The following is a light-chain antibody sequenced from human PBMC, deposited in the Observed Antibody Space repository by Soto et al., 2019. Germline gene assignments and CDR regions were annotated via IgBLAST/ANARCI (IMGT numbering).Light chain of an antibody. V-gene: IGKV1-5*03. J-gene: IGKJ1*01. CDR1: QSISSY. CDR2: KAS. CDR3: QQYNSYPWT. Sequence: DIQMTQSPSSLSASVGDRVTITCRASQSISSYLNWYRQKPGKAPKLLIYKASSLESGVPSRFSGSGSGTEFTLTISSLQPDDFATYYCQQYNSYPWTFGQGTKVDIK.